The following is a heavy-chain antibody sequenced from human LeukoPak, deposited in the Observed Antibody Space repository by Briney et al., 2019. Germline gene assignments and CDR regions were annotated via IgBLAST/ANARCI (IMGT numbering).Heavy chain of an antibody. CDR3: AKDLQPLEWLSPYFDY. D-gene: IGHD3-3*01. J-gene: IGHJ4*02. CDR2: ISGSGGST. Sequence: PGGSLRLSCAASGFTFSSYGMSWVRQAPGKGLEWVSAISGSGGSTYYADSVKGRFTISRDNSKNTLYLQMNSLRAEDTAVYYCAKDLQPLEWLSPYFDYWGQGTLVTVSS. V-gene: IGHV3-23*01. CDR1: GFTFSSYG.